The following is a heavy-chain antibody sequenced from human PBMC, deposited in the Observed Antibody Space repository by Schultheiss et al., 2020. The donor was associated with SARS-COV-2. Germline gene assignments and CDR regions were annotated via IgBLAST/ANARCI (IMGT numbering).Heavy chain of an antibody. CDR1: GYSISSGYY. Sequence: SETLSLTCAVSGYSISSGYYWGWIRQPPGKGLEWIGSIYHSGTTHFNPSLKSRVNISIDTSKNQLSLKLNSVTAADTAVYYCARMVVVAATLGWFDPWGQGTLVTVSS. CDR2: IYHSGTT. V-gene: IGHV4-38-2*01. CDR3: ARMVVVAATLGWFDP. D-gene: IGHD2-15*01. J-gene: IGHJ5*02.